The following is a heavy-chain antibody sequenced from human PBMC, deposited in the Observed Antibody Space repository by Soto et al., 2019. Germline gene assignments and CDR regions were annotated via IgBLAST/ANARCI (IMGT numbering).Heavy chain of an antibody. J-gene: IGHJ5*02. D-gene: IGHD6-13*01. V-gene: IGHV3-30-3*01. CDR2: ISYDGSNK. CDR3: ARGLAGSSPAGWFDP. Sequence: QVQLVESGGGVVQPGRSLRLSCAASGFTFSSYAMHWVRQAPGKGLEWVTVISYDGSNKYYADSVKGRFTISRDNSKNTRYLQMNSLRAEDTAVYYCARGLAGSSPAGWFDPWGQGTLVTVSS. CDR1: GFTFSSYA.